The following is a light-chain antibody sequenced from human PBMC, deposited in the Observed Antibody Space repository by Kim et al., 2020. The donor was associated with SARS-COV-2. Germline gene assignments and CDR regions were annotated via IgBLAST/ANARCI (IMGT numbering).Light chain of an antibody. J-gene: IGLJ1*01. V-gene: IGLV3-25*03. CDR1: TLPEKQ. Sequence: VSPGQTARITCSGDTLPEKQTYWYQQKSGQAPLLVIYKDNERPSGIPGRFSGSSSGTTVTLTISGVQAEDDADYYCQSADGSGTYVFGTGTKVNVL. CDR2: KDN. CDR3: QSADGSGTYV.